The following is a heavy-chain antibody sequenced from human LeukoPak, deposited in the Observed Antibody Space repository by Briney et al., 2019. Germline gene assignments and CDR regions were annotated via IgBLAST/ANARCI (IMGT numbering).Heavy chain of an antibody. V-gene: IGHV4-39*01. J-gene: IGHJ4*02. CDR2: VYSSGST. D-gene: IGHD3-9*01. CDR1: GGSISSTTYY. Sequence: SETLSLTCTVSGGSISSTTYYWGWIRQPPGKGLEWIGSVYSSGSTYYNPSLKSRATISVDTSKNQFSLKLSSVTAAATAIYYCGGQVNDILTTLGANFDYWGQGTLVTVSS. CDR3: GGQVNDILTTLGANFDY.